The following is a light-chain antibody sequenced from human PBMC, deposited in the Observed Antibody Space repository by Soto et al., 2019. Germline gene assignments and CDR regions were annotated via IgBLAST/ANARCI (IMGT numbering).Light chain of an antibody. Sequence: QSVLTQPASVSGSLGQSITISCTGTSSDVGEYNYVSWYQQHPGIAPKLMIYEVRNRPSGVSNRFSDSKSGNTASLTISGLQTEDEADYYCSSYTSTSTLYVFGTGTKVTVL. V-gene: IGLV2-14*01. J-gene: IGLJ1*01. CDR2: EVR. CDR1: SSDVGEYNY. CDR3: SSYTSTSTLYV.